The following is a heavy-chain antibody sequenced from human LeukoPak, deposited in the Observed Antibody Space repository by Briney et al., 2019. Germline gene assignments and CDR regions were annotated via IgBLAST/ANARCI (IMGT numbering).Heavy chain of an antibody. Sequence: GGSLRLSCAASGFTFSDYWMSWVRQAPGEGLVWISNINEYGTTTYADPVKGRFTVSRDNAKNILYLQMNSLRPEDTAVHYCARVRGGNWGQGTLVTVSS. D-gene: IGHD3-16*01. J-gene: IGHJ4*02. CDR1: GFTFSDYW. CDR3: ARVRGGN. CDR2: INEYGTT. V-gene: IGHV3-74*01.